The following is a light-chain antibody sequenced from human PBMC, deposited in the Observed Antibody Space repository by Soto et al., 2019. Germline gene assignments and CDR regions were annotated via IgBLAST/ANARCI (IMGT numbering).Light chain of an antibody. CDR3: QHYNSYVVT. CDR2: DAF. J-gene: IGKJ1*01. V-gene: IGKV1-5*01. Sequence: DIQMTQSPSTLSASVGDRVTITCRASQDISNWLAWYQQKPGQAPILLIYDAFNFEGMFPSRFSCSGSRTKFTLTITSVQTDDSAPYYCQHYNSYVVTFGHGTNVEIK. CDR1: QDISNW.